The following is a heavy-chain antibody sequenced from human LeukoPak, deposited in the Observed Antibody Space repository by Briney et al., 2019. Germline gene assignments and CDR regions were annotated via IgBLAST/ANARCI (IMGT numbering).Heavy chain of an antibody. CDR1: GGSISSGSYY. J-gene: IGHJ5*02. V-gene: IGHV4-61*02. D-gene: IGHD2-21*02. CDR2: IYTSGST. CDR3: ARVTGGDSNWFDP. Sequence: SQTQSLTCTVSGGSISSGSYYWSWIRQPAGKGLEWIGRIYTSGSTNYNPSLKSRVTISVDTSKNQFSLKLSSVTAADTAVYYCARVTGGDSNWFDPWGQGTLVTVSS.